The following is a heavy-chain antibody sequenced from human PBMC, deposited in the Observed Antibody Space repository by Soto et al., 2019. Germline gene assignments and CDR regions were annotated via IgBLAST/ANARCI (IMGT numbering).Heavy chain of an antibody. D-gene: IGHD4-17*01. CDR1: GYTFTSYD. CDR3: ARPHYGGNSVDY. CDR2: MNPNSGNT. V-gene: IGHV1-8*01. Sequence: SAKVSFKASGYTFTSYDINWVRQATGQGLEWMGWMNPNSGNTGYAQKFQGRVTMTRNTSISTAYMELSSLRSEDTAVYYCARPHYGGNSVDYWGQGTLVTVSS. J-gene: IGHJ4*02.